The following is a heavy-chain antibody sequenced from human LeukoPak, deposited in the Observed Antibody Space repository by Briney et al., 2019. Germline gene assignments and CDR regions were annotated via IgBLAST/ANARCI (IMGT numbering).Heavy chain of an antibody. CDR3: AKSVRFLENYYYMDV. CDR2: ISGSGGST. J-gene: IGHJ6*03. CDR1: GFTFSSYA. Sequence: GGSLRLSCAASGFTFSSYAMSWVRQAPGKGLEWVSAISGSGGSTYYADSVKGRFTISRDNSKNTLYLQMNSLRAEDTAVYHCAKSVRFLENYYYMDVWGKGTTVTVSS. D-gene: IGHD3-3*01. V-gene: IGHV3-23*01.